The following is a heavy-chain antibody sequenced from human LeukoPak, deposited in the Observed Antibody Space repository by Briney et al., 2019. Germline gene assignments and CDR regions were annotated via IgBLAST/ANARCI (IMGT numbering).Heavy chain of an antibody. D-gene: IGHD1-26*01. CDR3: ARLYSRSYFDY. CDR1: GFTVSSNC. J-gene: IGHJ4*02. V-gene: IGHV3-53*01. Sequence: GGSLRLSCAASGFTVSSNCMSWVRQAPGKGLEWVSVIYSGGSTYYADSVKGRFTISRDNSKNTLYLQMNILRAEDTAVYYCARLYSRSYFDYWGQGTLVTVSS. CDR2: IYSGGST.